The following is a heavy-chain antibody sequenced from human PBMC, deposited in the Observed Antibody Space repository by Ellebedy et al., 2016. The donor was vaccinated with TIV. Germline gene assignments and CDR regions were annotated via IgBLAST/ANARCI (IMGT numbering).Heavy chain of an antibody. V-gene: IGHV4-59*01. CDR2: IYKSGTT. D-gene: IGHD3-9*01. Sequence: SETLSLTCTVSGGSISSYFWSWIRQPPGKGLEWIGYIYKSGTTNYNPSLKSRVTMSVDMSKNQFSLSVTSVTAADTAVYYCAREGYDILIGYNSGMDVWGQGTTVTVSS. J-gene: IGHJ6*02. CDR3: AREGYDILIGYNSGMDV. CDR1: GGSISSYF.